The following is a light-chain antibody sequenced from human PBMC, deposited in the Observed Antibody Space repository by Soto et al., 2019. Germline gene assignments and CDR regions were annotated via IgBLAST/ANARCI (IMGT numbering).Light chain of an antibody. CDR1: QGIGDT. V-gene: IGKV3D-11*03. CDR3: QQCGSSST. J-gene: IGKJ5*01. CDR2: DTS. Sequence: EVVMSQSPATLSVSPLEVATLSCRASQGIGDTLAWYQHKPGQTPRLLIYDTSTRATGVPTRFSGSRSGAEFTLTISRLEPEDFAVYYCQQCGSSSTFGQGTRLEIK.